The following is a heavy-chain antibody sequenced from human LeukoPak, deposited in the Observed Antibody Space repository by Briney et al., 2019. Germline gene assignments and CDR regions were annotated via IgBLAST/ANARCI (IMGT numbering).Heavy chain of an antibody. CDR2: ISSSSSTI. V-gene: IGHV3-48*01. CDR1: GFTFSSYS. CDR3: ATTSNNWNYDPGRVDAFDI. Sequence: PGGSLRLSCAASGFTFSSYSMNWVRQAPGKGLEWVSYISSSSSTIYYADSVKGRFTISRDNSKNTLYLQMNSLRAEDTAVYYCATTSNNWNYDPGRVDAFDIWGQGTMVTVSS. D-gene: IGHD1-7*01. J-gene: IGHJ3*02.